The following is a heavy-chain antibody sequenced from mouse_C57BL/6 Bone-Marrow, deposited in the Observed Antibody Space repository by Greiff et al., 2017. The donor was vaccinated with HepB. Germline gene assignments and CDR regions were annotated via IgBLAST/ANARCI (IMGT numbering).Heavy chain of an antibody. CDR1: GFSFNTYA. CDR3: VRHGYYGSSFDY. Sequence: EVQGVESGGGLVQPKGSLKLSCAASGFSFNTYAMNWVRQAPGKGLEWVARIRSKSNNYATYYADSVKDRFTISRDDSESMLYLQMNNLKTEDTAMYYCVRHGYYGSSFDYWGQGTTLTVSS. CDR2: IRSKSNNYAT. D-gene: IGHD1-1*01. J-gene: IGHJ2*01. V-gene: IGHV10-1*01.